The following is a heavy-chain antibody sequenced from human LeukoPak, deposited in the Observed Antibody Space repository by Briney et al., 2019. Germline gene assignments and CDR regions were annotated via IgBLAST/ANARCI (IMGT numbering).Heavy chain of an antibody. D-gene: IGHD3-10*01. Sequence: AASVKVSCKASGYTFTTYGINWVRQAPGQGLEWVGWINANTGNPTYAQGFTGRFVFSLDTSVSTAYLQISSLKAEDTAVYYCARGYDSPPYYYGSGSPPDYWGQGTLVTVSS. J-gene: IGHJ4*02. CDR1: GYTFTTYG. CDR2: INANTGNP. V-gene: IGHV7-4-1*02. CDR3: ARGYDSPPYYYGSGSPPDY.